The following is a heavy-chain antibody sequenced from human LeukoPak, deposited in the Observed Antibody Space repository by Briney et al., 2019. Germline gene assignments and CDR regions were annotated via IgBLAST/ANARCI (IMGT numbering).Heavy chain of an antibody. D-gene: IGHD6-19*01. CDR3: ARRAHSRTRQWLTTYWYFDL. CDR2: IFYSGST. Sequence: SETLSLTCTVSGGSISSSSYYWGWIRQPPGKGLEWIGRIFYSGSTYYSPFLKSRVTISVDTSKNQFSLNLSSVTAADTAVYYCARRAHSRTRQWLTTYWYFDLWGRGTLVTVSS. V-gene: IGHV4-39*01. J-gene: IGHJ2*01. CDR1: GGSISSSSYY.